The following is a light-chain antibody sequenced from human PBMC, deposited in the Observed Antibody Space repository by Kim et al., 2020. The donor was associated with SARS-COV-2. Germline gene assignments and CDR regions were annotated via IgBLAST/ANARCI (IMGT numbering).Light chain of an antibody. CDR2: GAS. Sequence: PRERAALSCRASRRVVSNLAGYQQKPGQEPRLLLNGASARATAIPARCSGSGSGTEFTLTISSLQSEDFADYYCQQYNNWPPGNTFGQGTRLEIK. CDR3: QQYNNWPPGNT. V-gene: IGKV3D-15*01. CDR1: RRVVSN. J-gene: IGKJ5*01.